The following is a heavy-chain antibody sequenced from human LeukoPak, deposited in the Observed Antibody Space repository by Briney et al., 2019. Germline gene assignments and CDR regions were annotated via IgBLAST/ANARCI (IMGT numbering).Heavy chain of an antibody. CDR3: ARGMVTKFDC. V-gene: IGHV3-7*01. Sequence: GGSLRLSCAASELTFSSYWMSWVRQAPGKGLEWVANIKQDGSEKYYVDSVKGRFTISRDNAKNSLYLQMNSLRAEDTAVYFCARGMVTKFDCWGQGTLVTVSS. J-gene: IGHJ4*02. CDR1: ELTFSSYW. D-gene: IGHD5-18*01. CDR2: IKQDGSEK.